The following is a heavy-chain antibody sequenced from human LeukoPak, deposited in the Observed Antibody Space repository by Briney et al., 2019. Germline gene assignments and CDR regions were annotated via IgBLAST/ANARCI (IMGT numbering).Heavy chain of an antibody. J-gene: IGHJ4*02. Sequence: GGSLRLSCAASRFTFSDHFMDWVHQAPGKGLEWVGRIRKRPNSYTTEYAASVQGRFAISRDDSKNSLYLQMNSLKTEDTAVYYCARVSTTVAGSDYLDYWGQGTQVTISS. V-gene: IGHV3-72*01. CDR1: RFTFSDHF. CDR3: ARVSTTVAGSDYLDY. D-gene: IGHD6-19*01. CDR2: IRKRPNSYTT.